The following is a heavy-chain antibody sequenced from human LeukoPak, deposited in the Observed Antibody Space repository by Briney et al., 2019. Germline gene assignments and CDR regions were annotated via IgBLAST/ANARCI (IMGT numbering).Heavy chain of an antibody. Sequence: GGSLRLSCAASGFTVSNNYMNWVRQAPGKGLEWVSVIYSGGSTYYVDSVKGRFTISRDNSKNTVYLQMSSLRAEDTAVYYCARDLNYGRFDPWGQGTLVTVSP. CDR1: GFTVSNNY. V-gene: IGHV3-53*01. CDR3: ARDLNYGRFDP. J-gene: IGHJ5*02. D-gene: IGHD5-24*01. CDR2: IYSGGST.